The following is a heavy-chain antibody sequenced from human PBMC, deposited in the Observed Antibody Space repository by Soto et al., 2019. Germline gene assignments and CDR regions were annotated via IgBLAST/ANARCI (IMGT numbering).Heavy chain of an antibody. CDR3: ARPDLRHDYNWGYFDL. CDR2: ISYDGSNK. J-gene: IGHJ2*01. D-gene: IGHD4-4*01. CDR1: GFTFSSYA. Sequence: QVQLVESGGGVVQPGRSLRLSCAASGFTFSSYAMHWVRQAPGKGLEWVAVISYDGSNKYYADYVKGRFPMSRDNSKNTLYLQMNRQTPEDTAVYYCARPDLRHDYNWGYFDLWGRGALVTVSS. V-gene: IGHV3-30-3*01.